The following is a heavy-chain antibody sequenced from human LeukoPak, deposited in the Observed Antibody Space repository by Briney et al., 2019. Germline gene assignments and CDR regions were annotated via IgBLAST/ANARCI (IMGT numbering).Heavy chain of an antibody. CDR3: ARGFYDYVWGSSEPPGYFDY. J-gene: IGHJ4*02. Sequence: PGGSLRLSCAASGFTFSSYEMNWVRQAPGKGLEWVSYISSSGSTIYYADPVKGRFTISRDNAKNSLYLQMNSLRAEDTAVYYCARGFYDYVWGSSEPPGYFDYWGQGTLVTVSS. D-gene: IGHD3-16*01. CDR1: GFTFSSYE. CDR2: ISSSGSTI. V-gene: IGHV3-48*03.